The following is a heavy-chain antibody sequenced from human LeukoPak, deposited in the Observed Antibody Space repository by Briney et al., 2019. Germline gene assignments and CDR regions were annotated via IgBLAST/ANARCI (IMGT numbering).Heavy chain of an antibody. Sequence: GASVKVSCKASGGTFSSYAISWVRQAPGQGLEWMGGIIPIFGTANYAQKFQGRVTITTDESTSTAYMELSSLRSEDTAVYYCARAVLAARIYYYYYMDVWGKGTTVTVSS. V-gene: IGHV1-69*05. CDR1: GGTFSSYA. CDR2: IIPIFGTA. CDR3: ARAVLAARIYYYYYMDV. J-gene: IGHJ6*03. D-gene: IGHD6-6*01.